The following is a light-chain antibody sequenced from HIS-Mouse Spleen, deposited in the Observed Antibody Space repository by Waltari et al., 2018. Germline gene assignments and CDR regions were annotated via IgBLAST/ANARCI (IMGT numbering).Light chain of an antibody. CDR1: RPNTREGYD. V-gene: IGLV1-40*01. Sequence: QSVLTQPPSVSGAPGPRVTIPCTGTRPNTREGYDVHWYPQLPVTAPKPPISVTTNRPSGVPDLFSCSKSGTSASLAITGLQAEDEADYYCQSYDSSLSGWVFGGGTKLTVL. CDR2: VTT. CDR3: QSYDSSLSGWV. J-gene: IGLJ3*02.